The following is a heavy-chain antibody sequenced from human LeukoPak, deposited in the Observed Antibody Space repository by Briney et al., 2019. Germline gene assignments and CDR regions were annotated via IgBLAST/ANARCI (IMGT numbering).Heavy chain of an antibody. CDR2: IYYSGST. V-gene: IGHV4-59*01. CDR3: ARSRGVIGARGWFDP. J-gene: IGHJ5*02. Sequence: SETLALTCTVSGGSISRYYWSWVRQPPGKGLEWIGYIYYSGSTNYNPSLKGRVTISVDTSKNQFSLKLSSVTAADTAVYYCARSRGVIGARGWFDPWDQGTLVTVSS. D-gene: IGHD3-10*01. CDR1: GGSISRYY.